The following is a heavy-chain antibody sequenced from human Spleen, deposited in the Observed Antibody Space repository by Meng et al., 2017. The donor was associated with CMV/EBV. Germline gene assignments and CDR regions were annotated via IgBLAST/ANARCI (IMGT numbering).Heavy chain of an antibody. V-gene: IGHV3-30-3*01. D-gene: IGHD3-3*01. CDR1: AFTFSSYA. Sequence: GGSLRLSCTASAFTFSSYAMDWVRQAPGKGLEWVAFISYDGTNKYYVDSVGGRFTVSRDNSKNTLYLQVNSLRVEDTAIYFCAREDLADYDFRSGYYTGYYGLNLWGQGTTVTVSS. CDR2: ISYDGTNK. J-gene: IGHJ6*02. CDR3: AREDLADYDFRSGYYTGYYGLNL.